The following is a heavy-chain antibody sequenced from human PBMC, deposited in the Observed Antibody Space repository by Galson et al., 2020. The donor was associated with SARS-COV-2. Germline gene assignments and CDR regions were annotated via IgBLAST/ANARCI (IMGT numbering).Heavy chain of an antibody. V-gene: IGHV4-61*08. CDR2: IYYSGSP. J-gene: IGHJ6*02. CDR3: ARGLGNTYSYSGLDV. CDR1: GGSVSSGGSS. Sequence: SETLSLTCTVSGGSVSSGGSSWRWIRQPPGKGLEWIGSIYYSGSPNYNSSLKSRVTISIDTSKNQLSLKLNSVTAADTAVFYCARGLGNTYSYSGLDVWGPGTTVTVSS. D-gene: IGHD7-27*01.